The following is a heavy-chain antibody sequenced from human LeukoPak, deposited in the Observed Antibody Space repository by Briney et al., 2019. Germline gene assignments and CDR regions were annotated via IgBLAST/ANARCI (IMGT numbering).Heavy chain of an antibody. CDR3: ATHMVGSNVFMDV. CDR1: GYSFTSYW. Sequence: GASLQISCKGSGYSFTSYWIGWVRQLPGKGLEWMGIIYPGDSDTRYSPSFQGQVTISADKSISTAYLQWSSLKASDTAMYYCATHMVGSNVFMDVWGQGTTVTVSS. J-gene: IGHJ6*02. V-gene: IGHV5-51*01. CDR2: IYPGDSDT. D-gene: IGHD2-21*01.